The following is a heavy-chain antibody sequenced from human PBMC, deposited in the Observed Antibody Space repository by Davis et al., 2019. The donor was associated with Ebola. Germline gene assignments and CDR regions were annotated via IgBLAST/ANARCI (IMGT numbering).Heavy chain of an antibody. CDR2: INPNSGGT. V-gene: IGHV1-2*02. CDR3: ARVPWGDYYFDY. Sequence: ASVKVSCKASGYTFTSYYMHWVRQAPGQGLEWMGWINPNSGGTNYAQKFQGRVTMTRDTSISTAYMELSRLRSDDTAVYYCARVPWGDYYFDYWGQGTLVTVSS. D-gene: IGHD2-21*02. J-gene: IGHJ4*02. CDR1: GYTFTSYY.